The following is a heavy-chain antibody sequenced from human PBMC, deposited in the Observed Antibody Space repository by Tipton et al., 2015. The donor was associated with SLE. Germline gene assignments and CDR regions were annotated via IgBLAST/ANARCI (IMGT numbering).Heavy chain of an antibody. J-gene: IGHJ6*02. V-gene: IGHV4-59*12. CDR1: GGSLNDYY. Sequence: LSLTCTVSGGSLNDYYLGWVRQSPGKGLEWIASIYDSGSNYNPPLKSRVTMSGDTSKNQLSLKLNSVTAADTAVYYCARTAVLAAIMMDVWGQGTTVTVSS. CDR2: IYDSGS. D-gene: IGHD2-2*01. CDR3: ARTAVLAAIMMDV.